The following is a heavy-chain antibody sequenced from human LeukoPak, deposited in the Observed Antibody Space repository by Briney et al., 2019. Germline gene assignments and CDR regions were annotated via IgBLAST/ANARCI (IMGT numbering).Heavy chain of an antibody. D-gene: IGHD2-15*01. J-gene: IGHJ4*02. Sequence: EWVSSISSTSTDIYYADSVKGRFTISRDNAKNSLYLQMNSLRAEDTAVYYCARVVGGSCYGWGQGTLVTVSS. CDR3: ARVVGGSCYG. CDR2: ISSTSTDI. V-gene: IGHV3-21*01.